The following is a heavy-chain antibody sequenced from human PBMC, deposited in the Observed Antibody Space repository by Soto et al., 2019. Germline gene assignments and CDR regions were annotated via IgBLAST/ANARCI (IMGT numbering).Heavy chain of an antibody. CDR3: AKEGGGYSSKYFDY. CDR2: ISHDGSRK. V-gene: IGHV3-30*18. J-gene: IGHJ4*02. CDR1: GFTFSSYG. Sequence: QVQLVESGGGVFQPGRSLRISCAASGFTFSSYGMHWVRQAPGKGLEWVAVISHDGSRKYYADSVKGRFTISRDNSKNTVFLQMDSRRPEDTAVYYCAKEGGGYSSKYFDYWGQGALVTVSS. D-gene: IGHD6-13*01.